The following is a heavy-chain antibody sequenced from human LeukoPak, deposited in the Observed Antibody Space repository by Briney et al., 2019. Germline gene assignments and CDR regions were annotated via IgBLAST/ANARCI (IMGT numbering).Heavy chain of an antibody. CDR1: GGSISSHY. CDR3: ARHTWALQPPDY. D-gene: IGHD1-14*01. CDR2: IYPSGST. Sequence: PSETLSLTCTVSGGSISSHYWSWIRQPAGKGLEWIGRIYPSGSTNYNPSLKSRVTMSVDTSKNRFSLTLASVTAADTAVYYCARHTWALQPPDYWGQGTLVTVSS. J-gene: IGHJ4*02. V-gene: IGHV4-4*07.